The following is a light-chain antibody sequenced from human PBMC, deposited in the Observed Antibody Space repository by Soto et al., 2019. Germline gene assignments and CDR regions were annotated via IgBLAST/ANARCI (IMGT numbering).Light chain of an antibody. J-gene: IGKJ2*01. CDR2: KAS. CDR1: QSISSW. V-gene: IGKV1-5*03. Sequence: DIQMTQSPSTLSASVGDRVTITCRASQSISSWLAWYQQKPGKAPKLLIYKASSLESGVPSRFSGSGSGTEFALTISSLRADDFATYYCQQYNSYRYTFAQGTKLEIK. CDR3: QQYNSYRYT.